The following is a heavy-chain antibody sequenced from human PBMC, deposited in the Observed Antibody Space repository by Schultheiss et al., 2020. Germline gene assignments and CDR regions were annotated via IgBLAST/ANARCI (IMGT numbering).Heavy chain of an antibody. Sequence: ASVKVSCKASGYTFTSYAMHWVRQAPGQRLEWMGWISTYNGDTNYAQKFQGRVTMTKDTFTSTAYMELRSLRSDDTAVYYCARAIPPYDSSGYYPPLAWYYGMDVWGQGTTVTVS. J-gene: IGHJ6*02. D-gene: IGHD3-22*01. V-gene: IGHV1-3*04. CDR1: GYTFTSYA. CDR3: ARAIPPYDSSGYYPPLAWYYGMDV. CDR2: ISTYNGDT.